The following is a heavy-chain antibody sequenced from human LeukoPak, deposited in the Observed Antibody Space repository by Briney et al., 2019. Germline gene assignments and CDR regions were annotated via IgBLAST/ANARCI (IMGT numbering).Heavy chain of an antibody. Sequence: GGSLRLSCAASGFTFSSYSMNWVRQAPGKGLEWVSSISSSSSYIYYADSVKGRFTISRDNAKNSLYLQMNSLRAEDTAVYYCARNPSGTDAFDIWGQGTMVTASS. J-gene: IGHJ3*02. CDR3: ARNPSGTDAFDI. CDR1: GFTFSSYS. CDR2: ISSSSSYI. D-gene: IGHD3-10*01. V-gene: IGHV3-21*01.